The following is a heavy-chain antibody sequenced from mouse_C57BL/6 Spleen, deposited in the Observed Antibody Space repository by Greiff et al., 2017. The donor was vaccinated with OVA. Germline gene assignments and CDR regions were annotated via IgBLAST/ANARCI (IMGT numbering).Heavy chain of an antibody. Sequence: EVKLMESGGDLVKPGGSLKLSCAASGFTFSSYGMSWVRQTPDKRLEWVATISSGGSYTYYPDSVKGRFTISRDNAKNTLYLQMSSLKSEDTAMYYCARGEVYWGQGTSVTVSS. CDR2: ISSGGSYT. CDR1: GFTFSSYG. J-gene: IGHJ4*01. V-gene: IGHV5-6*01. CDR3: ARGEVY.